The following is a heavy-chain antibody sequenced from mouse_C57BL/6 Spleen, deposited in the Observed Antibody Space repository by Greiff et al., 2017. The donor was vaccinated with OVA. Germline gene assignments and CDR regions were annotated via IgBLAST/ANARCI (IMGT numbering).Heavy chain of an antibody. CDR2: FTMYRDAT. Sequence: LQQSGAELVRPGSSVKLSCKDSYFAFMASAMHWVKQRPGHGLEWIGSFTMYRDATDYSENFKGTATLTANTSSSTAYMELSSLTAEDSAVYYCARPTPDSKGYAMDYWGQGTSVTVSP. CDR1: YFAFMASA. V-gene: IGHV1-49*01. D-gene: IGHD2-5*01. CDR3: ARPTPDSKGYAMDY. J-gene: IGHJ4*01.